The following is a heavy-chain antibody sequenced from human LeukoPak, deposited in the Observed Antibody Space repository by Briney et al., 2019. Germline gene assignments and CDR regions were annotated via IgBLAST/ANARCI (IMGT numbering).Heavy chain of an antibody. J-gene: IGHJ6*04. CDR2: ISSGGDYK. D-gene: IGHD3-10*02. V-gene: IGHV3-21*01. CDR1: GFTFSSFS. CDR3: AELGITMIGGV. Sequence: GGSLRLSCAASGFTFSSFSMNWVRQAPGKGLEWVSSISSGGDYKHYADSVKGRLTISRDNAKNSLYLQMNSLRAEDTAVYYCAELGITMIGGVWGKGTTVTISS.